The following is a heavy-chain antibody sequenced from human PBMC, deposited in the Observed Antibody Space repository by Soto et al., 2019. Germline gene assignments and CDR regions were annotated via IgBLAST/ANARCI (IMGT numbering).Heavy chain of an antibody. CDR2: ISGSGGST. V-gene: IGHV3-23*01. CDR1: GFTFSSYA. Sequence: EVQLLESGGGLVQPGGSLRLSCAASGFTFSSYAMSWVRQAPGKGLEWVSAISGSGGSTYYADSVKGRFTISRDNSKNTLDLQMNSLRAEDTAVYYCAQASGLVGEFDYWGQGTLVTVSS. CDR3: AQASGLVGEFDY. J-gene: IGHJ4*02. D-gene: IGHD3-10*01.